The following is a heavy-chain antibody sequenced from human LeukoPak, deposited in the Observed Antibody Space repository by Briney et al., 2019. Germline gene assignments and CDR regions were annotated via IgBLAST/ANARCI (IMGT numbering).Heavy chain of an antibody. CDR2: IYHSGST. CDR3: ARVRIAAGYYFDY. V-gene: IGHV4-30-2*01. Sequence: PSQTLSLTCSVFGDSITSGGYYWSWIRQPPGKGLERIGYIYHSGSTYYSPSLKSRVTISLDSSKNQFSLRLTSVTAADTAVYYCARVRIAAGYYFDYWGQGTLVTVSA. D-gene: IGHD6-13*01. J-gene: IGHJ4*02. CDR1: GDSITSGGYY.